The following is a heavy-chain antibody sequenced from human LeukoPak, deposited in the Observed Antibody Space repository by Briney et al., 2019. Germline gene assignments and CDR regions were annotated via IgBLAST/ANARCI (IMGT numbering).Heavy chain of an antibody. CDR2: IYYSGST. J-gene: IGHJ4*02. Sequence: SQTLSLTCTVSIGSISSGGYYWSWIRQHPGKGLEWIGYIYYSGSTYYNPSLKSRVTISVDTSKNQFSLKLSSVTAADTAVYYCARAAEGFGELFPDWGQGTLVTVSS. D-gene: IGHD3-10*01. V-gene: IGHV4-31*03. CDR3: ARAAEGFGELFPD. CDR1: IGSISSGGYY.